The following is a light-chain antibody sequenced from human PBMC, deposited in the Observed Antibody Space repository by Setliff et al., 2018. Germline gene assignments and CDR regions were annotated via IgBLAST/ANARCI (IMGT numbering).Light chain of an antibody. CDR1: IGDVGAYDF. CDR3: SAYTSSSTYV. J-gene: IGLJ1*01. CDR2: EVT. Sequence: SALPQPASVSGSPGQSITISCSGTIGDVGAYDFVSWYQHHPGKAPKLVIYEVTNRPSGISNRFSGSKSGNSASLIISGLQAEDEADYYCSAYTSSSTYVFGTGTKVTVL. V-gene: IGLV2-14*01.